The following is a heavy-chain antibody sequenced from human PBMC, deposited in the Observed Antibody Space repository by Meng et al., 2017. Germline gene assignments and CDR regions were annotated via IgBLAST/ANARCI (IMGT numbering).Heavy chain of an antibody. CDR3: AKDGRGSYYSSNFDY. V-gene: IGHV3-30*04. CDR1: GFTFSSYA. Sequence: GGSLRLSCAASGFTFSSYAMHWVRQAPGKGLEWVAVISYDGSNKYYADSVKGRFTIPRDNSKNTLYLQMNSLRAEDTAVYYCAKDGRGSYYSSNFDYWGQGTLVTVSS. J-gene: IGHJ4*02. CDR2: ISYDGSNK. D-gene: IGHD1-26*01.